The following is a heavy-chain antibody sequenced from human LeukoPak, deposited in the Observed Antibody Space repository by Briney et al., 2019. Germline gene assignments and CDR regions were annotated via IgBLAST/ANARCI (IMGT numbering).Heavy chain of an antibody. CDR3: AKRRKGSSYYDILTAQYYYYGMDV. D-gene: IGHD3-9*01. V-gene: IGHV3-23*01. CDR2: ISGSGGST. CDR1: GFTFSSYA. J-gene: IGHJ6*02. Sequence: GGSLRLSCAASGFTFSSYAMSWVRQAPGKGLEWVSAISGSGGSTYYADSVKGRFTISRDNSKNTLYLQMNSLRAEDTAVYYCAKRRKGSSYYDILTAQYYYYGMDVWGQGTTVTVSS.